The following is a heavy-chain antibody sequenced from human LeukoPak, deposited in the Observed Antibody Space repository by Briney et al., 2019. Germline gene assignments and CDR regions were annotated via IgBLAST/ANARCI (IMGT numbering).Heavy chain of an antibody. D-gene: IGHD1-26*01. J-gene: IGHJ3*02. CDR1: GYSISSGYY. CDR2: IYHGGST. V-gene: IGHV4-38-2*02. CDR3: ARNRHTGSYYSGFDI. Sequence: SETLSLTCTVSGYSISSGYYWGWIRQPPGKGLDWIGSIYHGGSTYYNPSLKSRVTISVDTSKNLFSLNLSSVTAADTAVYYCARNRHTGSYYSGFDIWGRGTMVTVSS.